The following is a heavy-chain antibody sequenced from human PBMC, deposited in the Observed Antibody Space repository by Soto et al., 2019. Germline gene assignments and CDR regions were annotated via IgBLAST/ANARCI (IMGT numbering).Heavy chain of an antibody. V-gene: IGHV1-3*01. CDR2: INPGNGNT. CDR1: GYTFTSYG. J-gene: IGHJ4*02. CDR3: ARGGTFAYDTSGYSVY. D-gene: IGHD3-22*01. Sequence: ASVKVSCKASGYTFTSYGINWVRQAPGRGLEWMGWINPGNGNTKYSQQFQGRVIIDRDTSASTAYMELSSLRSEDTAVYYCARGGTFAYDTSGYSVYWGQGTLVTVSS.